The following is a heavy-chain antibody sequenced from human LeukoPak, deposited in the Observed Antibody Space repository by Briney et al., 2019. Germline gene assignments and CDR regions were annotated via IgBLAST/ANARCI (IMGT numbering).Heavy chain of an antibody. V-gene: IGHV3-33*01. D-gene: IGHD6-13*01. J-gene: IGHJ4*02. CDR3: ARGYYSSSRFDS. CDR2: IWYDGSNL. CDR1: GFPFSSYG. Sequence: GGSLRLSCAASGFPFSSYGMHWVRQAPGKGLEWVALIWYDGSNLYYADSVKGRFTISKGSSKNTLYLHMNSLRAEDTAVYYCARGYYSSSRFDSWGQGTLVTVSS.